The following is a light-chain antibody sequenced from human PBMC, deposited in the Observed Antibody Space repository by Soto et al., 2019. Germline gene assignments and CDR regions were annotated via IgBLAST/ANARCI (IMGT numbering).Light chain of an antibody. CDR1: QSVSSY. V-gene: IGKV3-11*01. CDR2: DAS. CDR3: QQRSNWPPEIT. Sequence: EIVLTQSPATLSLSPGERATLSCRASQSVSSYLAWYQQKPGQAPRLLIYDASNRATGIPARFSGSGSGTYFTLTISSLEPEDFAVYYCQQRSNWPPEITFGQGTRLEIK. J-gene: IGKJ5*01.